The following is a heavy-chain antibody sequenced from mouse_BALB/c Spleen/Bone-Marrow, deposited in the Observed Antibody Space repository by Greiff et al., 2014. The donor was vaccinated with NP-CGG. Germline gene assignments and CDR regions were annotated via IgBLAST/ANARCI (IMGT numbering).Heavy chain of an antibody. V-gene: IGHV1-5*01. D-gene: IGHD1-1*01. Sequence: DVKLQESGTVLARPGASVKMSCKASGYTFTSYWMHWVKQRPGQGLEWIGAIYPGNSDTSYNQKXKXKAKRTAVTSTSTAYMDLSSLTNEDSAVYYCTRGITTVVATRAMDYWGQGTSVTVSS. CDR3: TRGITTVVATRAMDY. CDR2: IYPGNSDT. CDR1: GYTFTSYW. J-gene: IGHJ4*01.